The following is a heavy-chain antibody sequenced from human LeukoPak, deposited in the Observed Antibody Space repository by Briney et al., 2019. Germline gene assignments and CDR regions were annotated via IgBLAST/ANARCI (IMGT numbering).Heavy chain of an antibody. CDR2: IYYSGST. CDR1: GGSISSYY. J-gene: IGHJ4*02. CDR3: ARAKFYDFWSGYLHYFDY. Sequence: PSETLSLTCTVSGGSISSYYWSWIRQPPGKGLEWIGYIYYSGSTNYNPSLKSRVTISVDTSKNQFSLKLSSVTAADTAVYYCARAKFYDFWSGYLHYFDYWGQGTLVTVSS. D-gene: IGHD3-3*01. V-gene: IGHV4-59*01.